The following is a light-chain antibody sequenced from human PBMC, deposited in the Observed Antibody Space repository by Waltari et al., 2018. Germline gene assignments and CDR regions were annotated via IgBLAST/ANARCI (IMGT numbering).Light chain of an antibody. CDR3: QVWDANTDPGV. J-gene: IGLJ1*01. Sequence: SYVLTQPPSVSVAPGETARITCGGNNIESKSVHWYRQRPGQAPVVVISYDNDRAAGIPERCSGSNSGNTATLTISRVEAGDEVDYYCQVWDANTDPGVFGTGTEVTVL. CDR2: YDN. V-gene: IGLV3-21*01. CDR1: NIESKS.